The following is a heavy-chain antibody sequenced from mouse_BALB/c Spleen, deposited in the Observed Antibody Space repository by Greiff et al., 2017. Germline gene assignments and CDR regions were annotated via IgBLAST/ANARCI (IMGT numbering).Heavy chain of an antibody. CDR3: AREEYGKRFAMDY. CDR2: ISYDGSN. V-gene: IGHV3-6*02. CDR1: GYSIPSGYY. J-gene: IGHJ4*01. Sequence: ASGPGLVKPSQSLSLTCSVTGYSIPSGYYWNWIRQFPGNKLEWMGYISYDGSNNYNPSLKNRISITRDTSKNQFFLKLNSVTTEDTATYYGAREEYGKRFAMDYWGQGTSVTVSS. D-gene: IGHD2-10*02.